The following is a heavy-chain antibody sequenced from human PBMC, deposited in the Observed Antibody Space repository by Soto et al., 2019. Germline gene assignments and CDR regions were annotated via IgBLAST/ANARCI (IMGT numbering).Heavy chain of an antibody. CDR1: GGSISSGSYY. CDR2: IYYSGST. D-gene: IGHD3-10*01. J-gene: IGHJ6*02. V-gene: IGHV4-39*02. CDR3: ARGIWFGELTYYYYYGMDV. Sequence: SETLSLTCTVSGGSISSGSYYWGWIRQPPGKGLEWIGSIYYSGSTYYNPSLKSRVTISVDTSKNHFSLKLSSVTAADTAVYYCARGIWFGELTYYYYYGMDVWGQGTTVTVSS.